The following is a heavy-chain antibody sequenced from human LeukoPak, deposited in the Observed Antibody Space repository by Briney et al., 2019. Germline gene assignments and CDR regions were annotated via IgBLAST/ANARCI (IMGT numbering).Heavy chain of an antibody. CDR3: ARDHYYDSSGYYPLYYYYGMDV. V-gene: IGHV1-69*04. D-gene: IGHD3-22*01. Sequence: ASVKVSCKASGGTSSSYAISWVRQAPGQGLEWMGRIIPILGIANYAQKFQGRVTITADKSTSTAYMELSSLRSEDTAVYYCARDHYYDSSGYYPLYYYYGMDVWGQGTTVTVSS. J-gene: IGHJ6*02. CDR1: GGTSSSYA. CDR2: IIPILGIA.